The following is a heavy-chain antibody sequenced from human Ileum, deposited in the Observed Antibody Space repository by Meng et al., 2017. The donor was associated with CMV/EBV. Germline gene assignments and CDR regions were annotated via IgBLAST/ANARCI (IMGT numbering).Heavy chain of an antibody. CDR2: ISGSGGVT. CDR1: GFSFSSYG. Sequence: GFSFSSYGRYWVRQAPGKGLEWVSGISGSGGVTYYADSVKGRFSISRDNSKNTLYMQMSSLRAEDTAVYYCAVRGLRGPDWFDPWGQGTLVTVSS. V-gene: IGHV3-23*01. D-gene: IGHD5-12*01. CDR3: AVRGLRGPDWFDP. J-gene: IGHJ5*02.